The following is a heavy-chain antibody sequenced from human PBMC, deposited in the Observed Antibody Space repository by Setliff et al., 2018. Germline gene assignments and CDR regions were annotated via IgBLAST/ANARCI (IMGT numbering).Heavy chain of an antibody. J-gene: IGHJ6*03. D-gene: IGHD5-18*01. Sequence: AASVKVSCKASGYTFTSYGISWVRQAPGQGLEWMGGIMPKFGTPNRSQKFQGRVTITADESTSTAYMELSGLTSEDTAVYYCASHFLTVMKYYYYMDVWGKGTTVTVSS. CDR1: GYTFTSYG. CDR2: IMPKFGTP. V-gene: IGHV1-69*13. CDR3: ASHFLTVMKYYYYMDV.